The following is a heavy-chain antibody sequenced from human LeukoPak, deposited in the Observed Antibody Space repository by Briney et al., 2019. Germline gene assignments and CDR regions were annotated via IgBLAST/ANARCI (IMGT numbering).Heavy chain of an antibody. J-gene: IGHJ4*02. CDR2: MNPNRGNT. V-gene: IGHV1-8*01. CDR1: GYTFTSYD. D-gene: IGHD3-10*01. CDR3: ARAALWFGDADY. Sequence: ASVKVSCTASGYTFTSYDINWVRQAPGQGLEWMGWMNPNRGNTVYAQKFQGRVTMTRNTSISTAYMELSSLRSEDTAVYYCARAALWFGDADYWGQGTLVTVSS.